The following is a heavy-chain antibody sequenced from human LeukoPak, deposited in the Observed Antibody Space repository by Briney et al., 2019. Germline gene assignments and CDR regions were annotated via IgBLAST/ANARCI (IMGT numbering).Heavy chain of an antibody. D-gene: IGHD4-17*01. Sequence: PSETLSLTCAVYGGSFSGYYWGWIRQPPGKGLEWIGEINHSGSTNYNPSLKSRVTISVDTSKNQFSLKLSSVTAADTAVYYCARHDYGDLDYWGQGTLVTVSS. V-gene: IGHV4-34*01. CDR2: INHSGST. CDR1: GGSFSGYY. CDR3: ARHDYGDLDY. J-gene: IGHJ4*02.